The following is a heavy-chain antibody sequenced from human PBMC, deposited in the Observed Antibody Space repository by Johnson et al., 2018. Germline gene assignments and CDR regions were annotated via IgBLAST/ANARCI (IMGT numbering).Heavy chain of an antibody. V-gene: IGHV1-69*01. J-gene: IGHJ1*01. CDR1: GGTFSSYG. CDR3: ATPISAGAEYFQH. D-gene: IGHD3-3*01. Sequence: VQLLESGAEVKKXGSSVKVXCKASGGTFSSYGISWVRQAPGQGLEWMGGFIPIFGAANYARKFQGRVTITADESTNTAYMELSSLRSEDTAVYYCATPISAGAEYFQHWGQGTLVTVSS. CDR2: FIPIFGAA.